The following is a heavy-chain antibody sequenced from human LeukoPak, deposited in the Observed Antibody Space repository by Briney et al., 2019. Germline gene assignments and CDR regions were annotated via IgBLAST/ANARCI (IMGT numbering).Heavy chain of an antibody. CDR3: AELGITIIGGV. CDR2: IRSDGSNK. J-gene: IGHJ6*04. Sequence: GGSLRLSCAASGFTFSSYGMHWVRQAPGKGLEWMAFIRSDGSNKYYADSVKGRFTISRDNSKNTLYLQMNSLRAEDTAVYYCAELGITIIGGVWGKGTTVTISS. CDR1: GFTFSSYG. V-gene: IGHV3-30*02. D-gene: IGHD3-10*02.